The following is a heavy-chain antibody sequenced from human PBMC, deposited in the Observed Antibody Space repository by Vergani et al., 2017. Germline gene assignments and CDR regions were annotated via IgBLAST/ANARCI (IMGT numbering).Heavy chain of an antibody. V-gene: IGHV1-18*04. D-gene: IGHD4-17*01. J-gene: IGHJ4*02. CDR1: GYTFTSYG. Sequence: QVQLVQSGAEVKKPGASVKVSCKTSGYTFTSYGISWVRQAPGQGLEWMGWISAYNGNTNYAQRLQGRVTMTTDTSTSTAYMELRSLRSDDTAVYYCARDLVGYGDYTWDLYYFDYWGQGTLVTVSS. CDR2: ISAYNGNT. CDR3: ARDLVGYGDYTWDLYYFDY.